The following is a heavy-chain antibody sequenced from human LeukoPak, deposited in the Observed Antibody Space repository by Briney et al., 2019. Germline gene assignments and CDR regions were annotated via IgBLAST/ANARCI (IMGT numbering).Heavy chain of an antibody. J-gene: IGHJ4*02. V-gene: IGHV4-4*07. CDR3: ARTPIYYFDNSGYYN. CDR2: IYTSGST. Sequence: SETLSLTCTVSGYSISSGYYWSWIRQPAGKGLEWIGLIYTSGSTNYNPSLKRRVTMSVDTSKNHFSLKLSSVTAADTAVYYCARTPIYYFDNSGYYNWGQGTLVTVSA. D-gene: IGHD3-22*01. CDR1: GYSISSGYY.